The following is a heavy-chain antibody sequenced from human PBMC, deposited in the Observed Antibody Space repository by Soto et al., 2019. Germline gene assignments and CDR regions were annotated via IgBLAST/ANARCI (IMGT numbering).Heavy chain of an antibody. CDR1: GYTFTRYD. D-gene: IGHD3-22*01. J-gene: IGHJ3*02. CDR3: ARGINYYDTGVDAFDI. Sequence: QVQLVQSGAEVKKPGASVKVSCKASGYTFTRYDINWVRHATGQGLEWMGWMNPNSGNTGYAQKFQGRVTMTRNTSISTAYMELSSLRSEDTALYYCARGINYYDTGVDAFDIWGQGTMVTVSS. CDR2: MNPNSGNT. V-gene: IGHV1-8*01.